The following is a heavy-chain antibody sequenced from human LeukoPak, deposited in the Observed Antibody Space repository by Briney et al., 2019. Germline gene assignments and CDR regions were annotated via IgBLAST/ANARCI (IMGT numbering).Heavy chain of an antibody. CDR2: INHSGST. CDR3: ARGRAPEN. V-gene: IGHV4-39*07. Sequence: PSETLSLTCTVSGGSISSSPYYWSWLRQPPGKGLEWIGEINHSGSTNYNPSLKSRVTISVDTSKNQFSLKLSSVTAADTAVYYCARGRAPENWGQGTLVTVSS. J-gene: IGHJ4*02. CDR1: GGSISSSPYY.